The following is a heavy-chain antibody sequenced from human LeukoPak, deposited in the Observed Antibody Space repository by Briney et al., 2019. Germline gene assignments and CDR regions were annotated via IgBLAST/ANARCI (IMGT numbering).Heavy chain of an antibody. D-gene: IGHD2-21*02. CDR1: GFTFSSYW. V-gene: IGHV3-7*01. J-gene: IGHJ4*02. CDR2: IKQDGSEK. Sequence: GGSLRLSCAASGFTFSSYWMSRVRQAPGKGLEWVANIKQDGSEKYYVDSVKGRFTISRDNAKNSLYLQMNSLRAEDTAVYYCAKLAYCGGDCPIDYWGQGTLVTVSS. CDR3: AKLAYCGGDCPIDY.